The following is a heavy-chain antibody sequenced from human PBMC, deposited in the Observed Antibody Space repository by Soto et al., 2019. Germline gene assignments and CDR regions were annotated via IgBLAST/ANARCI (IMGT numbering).Heavy chain of an antibody. CDR3: AREGYSYSFEY. Sequence: EVQLVESGGGWIQPGWSLRLSCAASGFTVSDSFMSWVRQAPGKGLEWVSVIYSGGTTYYADSVKGRFTISRDNSKNTLYLQMNSLRAEDTAVYYCAREGYSYSFEYWGQGTLVTVSS. V-gene: IGHV3-53*01. J-gene: IGHJ4*02. CDR2: IYSGGTT. D-gene: IGHD5-18*01. CDR1: GFTVSDSF.